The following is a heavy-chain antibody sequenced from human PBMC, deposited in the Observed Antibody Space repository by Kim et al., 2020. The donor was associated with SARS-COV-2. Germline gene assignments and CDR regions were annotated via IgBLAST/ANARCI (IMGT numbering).Heavy chain of an antibody. J-gene: IGHJ4*02. V-gene: IGHV5-51*01. D-gene: IGHD2-15*01. CDR1: FSRFPLSC. CDR3: ASGYCSGGSCRYHPDY. CDR2: IYPGDSDT. Sequence: SLHLSFPFSFSRFPLSCIGWVLQIRGKGLEWMGIIYPGDSDTRYSPSFQGQVTISADKSISTAYLQWSSLKASDTAMYYCASGYCSGGSCRYHPDYWGQGTLVTVSS.